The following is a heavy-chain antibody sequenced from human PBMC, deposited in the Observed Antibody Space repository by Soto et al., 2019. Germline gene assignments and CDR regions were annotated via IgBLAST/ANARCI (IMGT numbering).Heavy chain of an antibody. CDR1: GYSFTSYW. CDR3: ARLKRGGYSSFRSGSDV. J-gene: IGHJ6*02. D-gene: IGHD6-13*01. CDR2: IYPGDSDT. V-gene: IGHV5-51*01. Sequence: PGESLKISCKGSGYSFTSYWIGWVRQMPGKGLEWMGIIYPGDSDTRYSPSFQGQVTISADKSISTAYLQWSSLKASDTAMYYCARLKRGGYSSFRSGSDVWGQGHTVTVSS.